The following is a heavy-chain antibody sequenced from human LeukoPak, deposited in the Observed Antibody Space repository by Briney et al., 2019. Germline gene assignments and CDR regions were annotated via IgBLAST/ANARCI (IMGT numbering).Heavy chain of an antibody. J-gene: IGHJ4*02. CDR3: ASRPRYSSSSGY. CDR2: IYYSGST. CDR1: GGSLSSSSYY. Sequence: SGTLSLTCAVSGGSLSSSSYYWGWIRQPPGKGLEWTGSIYYSGSTYYNTSLKSRVTISVYTSKNQFPLKLSSVTAPDTAVYYCASRPRYSSSSGYWGQGTLVTVSS. D-gene: IGHD6-6*01. V-gene: IGHV4-39*06.